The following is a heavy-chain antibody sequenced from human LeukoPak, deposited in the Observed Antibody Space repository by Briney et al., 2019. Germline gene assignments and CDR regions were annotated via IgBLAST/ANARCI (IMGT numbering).Heavy chain of an antibody. CDR2: ISSSSSTI. J-gene: IGHJ4*02. CDR3: ARRELTYYYDRRGFDY. CDR1: GFTFSNYW. D-gene: IGHD3-22*01. Sequence: GGSLRLSCAASGFTFSNYWMHWFRQAPGKGLEWVSYISSSSSTIYYADSVKGRFTISRDNAKNSLYLQMNSLRAEDTAVYYCARRELTYYYDRRGFDYWGQGTLVTVSS. V-gene: IGHV3-48*01.